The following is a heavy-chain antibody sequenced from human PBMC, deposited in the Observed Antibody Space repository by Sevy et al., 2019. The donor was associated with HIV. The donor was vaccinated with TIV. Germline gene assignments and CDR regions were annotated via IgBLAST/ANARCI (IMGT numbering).Heavy chain of an antibody. CDR1: GFTFSSYG. CDR2: VSYEGSDK. D-gene: IGHD2-15*01. J-gene: IGHJ4*02. Sequence: GGSLRLSCVASGFTFSSYGMHWVRQAPGKGLEWVGRVSYEGSDKCYADSVKGRFTIFRDNSKNTLYVEMNSLRPEDTAVYFCAKNIVDCSGGDCYSGPVSPLDFWGQGTLVTVSS. V-gene: IGHV3-30*18. CDR3: AKNIVDCSGGDCYSGPVSPLDF.